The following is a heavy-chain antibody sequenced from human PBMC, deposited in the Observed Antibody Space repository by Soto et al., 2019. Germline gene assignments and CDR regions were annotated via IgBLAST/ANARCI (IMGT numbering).Heavy chain of an antibody. V-gene: IGHV5-51*01. CDR1: GYSFSNYW. J-gene: IGHJ5*02. CDR3: ARHGFYGDYSSNYFDP. Sequence: PGESLTISCKGSGYSFSNYWIAWVRQMPGKGLEYMGIIYPSDSQTRYSPSFQGQVTISADKSISTAYLQWTSLKASDTAIYYCARHGFYGDYSSNYFDPWGQGTLVTVSS. CDR2: IYPSDSQT. D-gene: IGHD4-17*01.